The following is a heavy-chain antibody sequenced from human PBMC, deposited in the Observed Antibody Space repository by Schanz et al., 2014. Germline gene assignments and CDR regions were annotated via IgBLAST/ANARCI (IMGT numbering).Heavy chain of an antibody. Sequence: QVQLVESGGGVVQPGGSLRLSCAASGFIFSNYGMHWVRQAPGKGLEWVAVIWSDGSGKYYADSVKGRFTISRDSPKNTLYLQMNSLSAEDTAVYYCAKQIHYDILTVTRNWGQGTLVTVSS. J-gene: IGHJ4*02. V-gene: IGHV3-33*06. D-gene: IGHD3-9*01. CDR2: IWSDGSGK. CDR3: AKQIHYDILTVTRN. CDR1: GFIFSNYG.